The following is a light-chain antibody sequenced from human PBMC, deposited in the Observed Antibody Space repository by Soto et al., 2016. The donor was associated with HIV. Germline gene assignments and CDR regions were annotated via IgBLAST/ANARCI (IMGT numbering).Light chain of an antibody. J-gene: IGLJ1*01. Sequence: SYELTQPAAVAVAPGKTATITCGGNNIGGKSVHWYQQKAGQAPVLVVYDDSGRPSGIPERFSGSNSEDTATLTISSVEAGDEADYYCQVWDNTSDQGVFGTGTKVTVL. V-gene: IGLV3-21*03. CDR3: QVWDNTSDQGV. CDR2: DDS. CDR1: NIGGKS.